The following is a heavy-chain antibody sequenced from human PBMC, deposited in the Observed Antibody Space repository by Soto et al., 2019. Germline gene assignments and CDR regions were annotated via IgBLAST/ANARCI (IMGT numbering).Heavy chain of an antibody. CDR1: GGSISSGTCY. J-gene: IGHJ6*02. CDR2: IYYNGYT. CDR3: ARELSYGGYSRATDV. V-gene: IGHV4-31*03. Sequence: PSETLSLTCTVSGGSISSGTCYWSWIRQHPGKGLEWIWYIYYNGYTYYNPSLKSRIAISVDTSKNQFSLKLSSVTAADTAVYCCARELSYGGYSRATDVGGQGTTVTVSS. D-gene: IGHD2-21*02.